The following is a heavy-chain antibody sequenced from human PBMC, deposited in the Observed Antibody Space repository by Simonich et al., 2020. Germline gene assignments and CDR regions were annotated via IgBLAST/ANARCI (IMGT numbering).Heavy chain of an antibody. CDR1: GGSFSGYY. CDR2: INHSGST. V-gene: IGHV4-34*01. D-gene: IGHD1-1*01. J-gene: IGHJ3*02. Sequence: QVQLQQWGAGLLKPSETLSLTCAVYGGSFSGYYWSWIRQPPGKGLGWIGEINHSGSTNYNPSLKGRGTISVDTSKNQFSLKLSSVTAADTAVYYCARGKGWKNAFDIWGQGTMVTVSS. CDR3: ARGKGWKNAFDI.